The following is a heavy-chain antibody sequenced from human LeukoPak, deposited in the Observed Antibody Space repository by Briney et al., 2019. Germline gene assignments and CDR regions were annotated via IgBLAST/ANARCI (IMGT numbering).Heavy chain of an antibody. CDR2: MESNPAGGRV. D-gene: IGHD2/OR15-2a*01. J-gene: IGHJ4*02. CDR1: GFTFVNAW. V-gene: IGHV3-15*04. Sequence: KAGGSLRLSCAASGFTFVNAWMTWVRQAPGKGLEWVGRMESNPAGGRVDYAAPVKGRFTISRDDSRSTLYLQLNNLGAEDTAAYYCTALAFDVHYWGRGTLITVSS. CDR3: TALAFDVHY.